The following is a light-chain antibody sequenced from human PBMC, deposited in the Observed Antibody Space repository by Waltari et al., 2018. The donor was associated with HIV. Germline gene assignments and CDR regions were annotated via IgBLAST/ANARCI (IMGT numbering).Light chain of an antibody. CDR3: SSYSSSTSPYV. CDR1: TSDIGSYNY. Sequence: QSALTQPASVSGSPGQAITISCPGTTSDIGSYNYFSWYQHHPGRAANIIIYEVSNRPSGVSTRFSGSKSGNTASLTVSGLHAEDEGDYYCSSYSSSTSPYVFGTGTKVTVV. J-gene: IGLJ1*01. CDR2: EVS. V-gene: IGLV2-14*01.